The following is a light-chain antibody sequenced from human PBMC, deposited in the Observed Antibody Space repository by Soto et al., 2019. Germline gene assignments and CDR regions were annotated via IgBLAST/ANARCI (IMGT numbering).Light chain of an antibody. CDR1: SSNIGSNF. V-gene: IGLV1-47*02. Sequence: QSVLTQPPSASGTPGQRVTISCSGSSSNIGSNFVSWYQQLPGTAPKLLIYSNTQRPSGVPDRFSGSKSGISASLAISGLRSADEADYYCATWDDSLSGWVFGGGTKVTVL. CDR2: SNT. J-gene: IGLJ3*02. CDR3: ATWDDSLSGWV.